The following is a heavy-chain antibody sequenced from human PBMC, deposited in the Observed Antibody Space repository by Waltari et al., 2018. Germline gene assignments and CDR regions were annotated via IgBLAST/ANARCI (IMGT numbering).Heavy chain of an antibody. V-gene: IGHV3-74*01. CDR2: SNSDWRST. Sequence: EVQLVESGGGLVQPGGSLRLSCAASGFTYSMYWMPWVRQAPGKGLVWVSRSNSDWRSTRYADSVKGLFTISKDNAKNTVYLQMNSLRAEDTAIYYCARGARRTTVTTGWWYFDLWGRGTLVTVSS. CDR1: GFTYSMYW. J-gene: IGHJ2*01. D-gene: IGHD4-17*01. CDR3: ARGARRTTVTTGWWYFDL.